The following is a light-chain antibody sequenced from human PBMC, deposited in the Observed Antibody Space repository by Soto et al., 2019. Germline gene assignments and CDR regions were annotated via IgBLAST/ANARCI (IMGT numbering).Light chain of an antibody. CDR1: QSVSSY. V-gene: IGKV3-15*01. Sequence: EIVLTQSPGTLSLSPGERATLSCRASQSVSSYLAWYQQKPGQAPRLLIYGASTRATGIPTRFSGSGSGTEFTLTISTLQSEDFAVYYCQQYNMWPPITFGQGTRLEIK. CDR2: GAS. J-gene: IGKJ5*01. CDR3: QQYNMWPPIT.